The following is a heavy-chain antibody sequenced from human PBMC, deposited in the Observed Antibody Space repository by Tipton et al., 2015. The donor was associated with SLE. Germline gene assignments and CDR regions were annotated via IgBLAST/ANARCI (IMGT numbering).Heavy chain of an antibody. D-gene: IGHD3-3*01. CDR1: GGSINGYF. Sequence: GLVKPSETLSLTCTVSGGSINGYFWSWIRQPPGKELEWIGYIHYTGSSHYRASFESRVTISADTSKNQISLMLSSVTAADTALYYCARHTRASPFDSWGQGTLVTVSS. J-gene: IGHJ4*02. CDR3: ARHTRASPFDS. V-gene: IGHV4-59*08. CDR2: IHYTGSS.